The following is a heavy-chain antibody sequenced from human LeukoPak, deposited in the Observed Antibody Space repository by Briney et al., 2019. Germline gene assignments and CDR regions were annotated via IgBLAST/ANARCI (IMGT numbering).Heavy chain of an antibody. CDR3: ARKGSMLITKAALDY. Sequence: SVKVSCKASGGTFSSYAISWVRQAPGQGLEWMGGIIPIFGTANYAQKFQGRVTITADESTSTAYMELSSLRSEDTAVYYCARKGSMLITKAALDYWAREPWSPSPQ. V-gene: IGHV1-69*13. J-gene: IGHJ4*02. CDR1: GGTFSSYA. D-gene: IGHD2-2*01. CDR2: IIPIFGTA.